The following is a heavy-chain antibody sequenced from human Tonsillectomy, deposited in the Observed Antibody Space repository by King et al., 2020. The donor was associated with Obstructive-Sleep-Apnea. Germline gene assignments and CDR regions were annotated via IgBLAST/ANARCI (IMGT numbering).Heavy chain of an antibody. CDR1: GFTFSTAW. J-gene: IGHJ1*01. V-gene: IGHV3-15*01. Sequence: VQLVESGGGLVKPGGSLRLSCAASGFTFSTAWMNWVRQAPGKGLEWIGRVKSKTEGGTTDYAAPVKGRFSISRHDSKNTAYLQMNSLTTEDTAVYYCTTQITDVVMPEYFQHWGKGTLVTVSA. CDR3: TTQITDVVMPEYFQH. CDR2: VKSKTEGGTT. D-gene: IGHD1-14*01.